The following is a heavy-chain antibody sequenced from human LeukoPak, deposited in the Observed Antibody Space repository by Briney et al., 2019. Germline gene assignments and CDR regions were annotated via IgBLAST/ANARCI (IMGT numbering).Heavy chain of an antibody. Sequence: PSETLSLTCTVSGGSISSSSYYWGWIRQPPGKGLEWIGSIYYSGSTYYNPSLKSRVTISVDTSKNQFSLKLSSVTAADTAVYYCARSGYSYGYVYYYMDVWGKGTTVTVSS. CDR2: IYYSGST. CDR1: GGSISSSSYY. V-gene: IGHV4-39*07. CDR3: ARSGYSYGYVYYYMDV. J-gene: IGHJ6*03. D-gene: IGHD5-18*01.